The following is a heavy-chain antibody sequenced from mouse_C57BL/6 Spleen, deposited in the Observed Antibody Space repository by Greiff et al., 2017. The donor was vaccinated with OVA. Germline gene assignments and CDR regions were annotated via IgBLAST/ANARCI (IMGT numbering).Heavy chain of an antibody. Sequence: EVQGVESGPELVKPGASVKISCKASGYSFTGYYMHWVKQSPGNILDWIGYIYPYNGVSSYNQKFKGKATLTVDKSSSTAYMELRSLTSEDSAVYYCARGLLRSSMDYWGQGTSVTVSS. D-gene: IGHD1-1*01. CDR2: IYPYNGVS. CDR1: GYSFTGYY. CDR3: ARGLLRSSMDY. V-gene: IGHV1-31*01. J-gene: IGHJ4*01.